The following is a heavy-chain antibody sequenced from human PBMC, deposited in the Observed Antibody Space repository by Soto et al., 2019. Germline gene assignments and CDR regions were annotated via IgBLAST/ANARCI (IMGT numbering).Heavy chain of an antibody. Sequence: PGGSLRLSCAASGFTFSNYAMSWVRQPPGKGLEWVSAISGSGGTTYYADSVKGRFTISRDNSKITLYLQMNSLRVEDTAVYYCANGYYYDSSGYPPPGDYWGQGSLVTVSS. D-gene: IGHD3-22*01. CDR3: ANGYYYDSSGYPPPGDY. CDR1: GFTFSNYA. V-gene: IGHV3-23*01. CDR2: ISGSGGTT. J-gene: IGHJ4*02.